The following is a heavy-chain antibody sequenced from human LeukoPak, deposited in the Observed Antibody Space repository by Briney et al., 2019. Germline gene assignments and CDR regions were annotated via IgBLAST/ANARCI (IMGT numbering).Heavy chain of an antibody. CDR1: GFTFSSYG. J-gene: IGHJ4*02. Sequence: GRSLRLSCAVSGFTFSSYGIHWVRQAPGKGLEWVAAIWYDGGNKYYVDSVKGRFTISRDNSKNTVYLQMNSLRAEDTAVYYCARGGHYYDTSGYLFDYWGQGTLVTVSS. CDR2: IWYDGGNK. D-gene: IGHD3-22*01. V-gene: IGHV3-33*01. CDR3: ARGGHYYDTSGYLFDY.